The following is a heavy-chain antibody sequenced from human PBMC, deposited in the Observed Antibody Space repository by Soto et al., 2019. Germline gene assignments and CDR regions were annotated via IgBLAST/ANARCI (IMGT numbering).Heavy chain of an antibody. CDR2: INPNSGGT. CDR1: GYTFTGYY. V-gene: IGHV1-2*02. CDR3: ARDSYDGSGSYYNGLNRFDP. Sequence: EASVKVSCKASGYTFTGYYMHWVRQAPGQGLEWMGWINPNSGGTNYAQKFQGRVTMTRDTSISTAYMELSRLRSDDTAVYYCARDSYDGSGSYYNGLNRFDPWGQGTLVTVSS. J-gene: IGHJ5*02. D-gene: IGHD3-10*01.